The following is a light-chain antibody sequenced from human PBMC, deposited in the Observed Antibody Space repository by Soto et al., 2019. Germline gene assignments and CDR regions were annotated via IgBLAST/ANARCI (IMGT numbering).Light chain of an antibody. CDR3: QQLNSYPLT. Sequence: DIQLTQSPSFLSASVGDRVTVTCRASQGISSYLAWYQQQPGKAPKLLIYAASTLQSGVPSRFSGSGSGTEFTLTISSLQPEDFATYYCQQLNSYPLTSGQGTRVEI. V-gene: IGKV1-9*01. CDR1: QGISSY. CDR2: AAS. J-gene: IGKJ1*01.